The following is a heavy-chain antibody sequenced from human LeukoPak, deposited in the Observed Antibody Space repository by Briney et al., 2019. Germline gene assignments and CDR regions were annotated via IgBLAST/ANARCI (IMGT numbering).Heavy chain of an antibody. J-gene: IGHJ6*02. CDR1: GGPFSGYY. Sequence: PSETLSLTCAVYGGPFSGYYWSWIRQPPGKGLEWIGEINHSGSTNYNPSLKSRVTISVDTSKNQFSLKLSSVTAADTAVYYCARVRWFGELFHYYGMDVWGQGTTVTVSS. V-gene: IGHV4-34*01. D-gene: IGHD3-10*01. CDR2: INHSGST. CDR3: ARVRWFGELFHYYGMDV.